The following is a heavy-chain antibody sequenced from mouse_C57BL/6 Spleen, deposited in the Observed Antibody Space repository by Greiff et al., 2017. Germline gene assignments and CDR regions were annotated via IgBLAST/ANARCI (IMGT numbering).Heavy chain of an antibody. CDR1: GYAFSSYW. CDR3: ARLGDYDGYAMDY. D-gene: IGHD2-4*01. Sequence: QVQLQQSGAELVKPGASVKISCKASGYAFSSYWMNWVKQRPGKGLEWIGQIYPGDGDTNYNGKFKGKDTLTADKSSSTAYMQLSSLTSEDSAVYFCARLGDYDGYAMDYWGQGTSVTVSS. CDR2: IYPGDGDT. J-gene: IGHJ4*01. V-gene: IGHV1-80*01.